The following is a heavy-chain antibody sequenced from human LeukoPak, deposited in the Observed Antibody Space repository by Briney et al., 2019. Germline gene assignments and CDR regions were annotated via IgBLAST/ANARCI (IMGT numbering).Heavy chain of an antibody. D-gene: IGHD5-24*01. Sequence: SETLSLTCAVYGGSFSGYYWSWIRQPPGKGLEWIGEINHSGSTNYNPSHKSRVTISVDTSKNQFSLKLSSVTAADTAVYYCARRGYKGDFWGQGTLVTVSS. CDR3: ARRGYKGDF. J-gene: IGHJ4*02. CDR2: INHSGST. CDR1: GGSFSGYY. V-gene: IGHV4-34*01.